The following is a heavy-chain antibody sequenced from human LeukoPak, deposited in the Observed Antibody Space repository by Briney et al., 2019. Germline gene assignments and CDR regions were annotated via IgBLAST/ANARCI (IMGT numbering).Heavy chain of an antibody. V-gene: IGHV4-4*07. CDR3: ATGPPPDFDS. CDR1: GDSISSSY. Sequence: SETLSLTCTISGDSISSSYWSWIRQPAGKGLEWIGRVHLNGNTDYSPSLKSRVILSIDTSKNKFSLKPTSVTAADTAVYYCATGPPPDFDSWGRGTLVTVSS. CDR2: VHLNGNT. J-gene: IGHJ4*02.